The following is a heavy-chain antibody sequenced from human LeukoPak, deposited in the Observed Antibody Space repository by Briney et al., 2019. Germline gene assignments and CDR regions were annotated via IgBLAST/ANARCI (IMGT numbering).Heavy chain of an antibody. V-gene: IGHV3-21*01. CDR1: GFTFSSYS. CDR2: ISSSSSYI. D-gene: IGHD1-7*01. J-gene: IGHJ5*02. Sequence: GGSLRLSCAASGFTFSSYSMNWVRQAPGKGLEWVSSISSSSSYIYYADSVKGRFTISRDNAKNSLYLQMNSLRAEDTAVYYCARDSNWNYVGVYNWFDPWGRGTLVTVSS. CDR3: ARDSNWNYVGVYNWFDP.